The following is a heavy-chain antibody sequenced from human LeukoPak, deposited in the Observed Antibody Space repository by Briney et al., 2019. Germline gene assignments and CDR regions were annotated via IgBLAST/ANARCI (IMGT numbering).Heavy chain of an antibody. CDR3: ATMVRGVSTYFDY. CDR1: GGSISSSSYC. V-gene: IGHV4-39*01. D-gene: IGHD3-10*01. CDR2: IYYSGST. J-gene: IGHJ4*02. Sequence: SETLSLTCTVSGGSISSSSYCWGWIRQPPGKGLEWIGSIYYSGSTYYNPSLKSRVTISVDTSKNQFSLKLSSVTAADTAVYYCATMVRGVSTYFDYWGQGTLVTVSS.